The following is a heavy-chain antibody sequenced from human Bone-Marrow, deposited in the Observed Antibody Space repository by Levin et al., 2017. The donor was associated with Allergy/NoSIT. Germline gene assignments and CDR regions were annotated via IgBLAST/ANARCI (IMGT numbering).Heavy chain of an antibody. D-gene: IGHD3-22*01. Sequence: SETLSLTCTVSGGSISSSDYYWGWIRQPPGKGLEWIGSIYYSGSTYYNPSLKSRVTISVDTSKNQFSLKFSSVTAADTAVYYCARDYYDSSAMDVWGQGTTVTVSS. CDR1: GGSISSSDYY. CDR3: ARDYYDSSAMDV. V-gene: IGHV4-39*07. CDR2: IYYSGST. J-gene: IGHJ6*02.